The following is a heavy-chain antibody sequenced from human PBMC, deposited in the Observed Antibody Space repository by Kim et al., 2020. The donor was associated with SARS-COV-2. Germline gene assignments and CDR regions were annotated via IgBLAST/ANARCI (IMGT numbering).Heavy chain of an antibody. CDR3: ARMKVGATSYYYYGMDV. CDR2: IYPGDSDT. V-gene: IGHV5-51*01. J-gene: IGHJ6*02. Sequence: GESLKISCKGSGYSFTSYWIGWVRQMPGKGLEWMGIIYPGDSDTRYSPSFQGQVTISADKSISTAYLQWSSLKASDTAMYYCARMKVGATSYYYYGMDVWGQGTTVTVSS. D-gene: IGHD1-26*01. CDR1: GYSFTSYW.